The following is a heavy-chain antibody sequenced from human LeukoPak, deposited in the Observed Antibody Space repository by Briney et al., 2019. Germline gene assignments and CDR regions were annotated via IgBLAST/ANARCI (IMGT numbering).Heavy chain of an antibody. V-gene: IGHV3-30*02. Sequence: GWGLTLAYAASGFSFSSCGMQWVRQAAGKGLEWVAFIRYDGSNKYYADAVKGRFTISSDNSKNTLYLQMTSLRAEDRAGYYCARRYSGSYYFAYWGQGTLVTVSS. D-gene: IGHD1-26*01. CDR2: IRYDGSNK. J-gene: IGHJ4*02. CDR1: GFSFSSCG. CDR3: ARRYSGSYYFAY.